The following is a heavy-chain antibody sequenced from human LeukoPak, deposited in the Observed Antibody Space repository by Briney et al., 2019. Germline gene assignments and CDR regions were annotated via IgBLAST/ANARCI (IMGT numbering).Heavy chain of an antibody. J-gene: IGHJ2*01. Sequence: SETLSLTCTVSGGSISSSNYYWGWIRQPPGKGLEWIGSIYDSGRTNYNPSLKSRITISVDTSKNQFSLELRSVTATDTAVYFCARPPSMWQRYFDLWGRGTLVTVSS. V-gene: IGHV4-39*01. CDR3: ARPPSMWQRYFDL. D-gene: IGHD5-12*01. CDR1: GGSISSSNYY. CDR2: IYDSGRT.